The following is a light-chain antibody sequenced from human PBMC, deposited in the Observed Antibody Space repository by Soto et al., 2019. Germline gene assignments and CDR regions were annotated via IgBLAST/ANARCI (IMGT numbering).Light chain of an antibody. J-gene: IGLJ2*01. CDR1: SSDLGGYNY. CDR2: DVS. CDR3: SSYTSSSSLVV. V-gene: IGLV2-14*01. Sequence: QSVLTQPASVSGSPGQSITISCTGTSSDLGGYNYVSWYQQHPGKAPKLMIYDVSNRPSGVSNRFSGSKSGNTASLTISGLQAEDEADYYCSSYTSSSSLVVFGGGTKVTVL.